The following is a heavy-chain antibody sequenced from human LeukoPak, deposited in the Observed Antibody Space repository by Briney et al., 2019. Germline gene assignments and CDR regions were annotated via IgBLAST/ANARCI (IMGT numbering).Heavy chain of an antibody. CDR1: GFAVSSNY. J-gene: IGHJ3*02. CDR3: ARGGYYYDSSGYYHDAFDI. Sequence: PGGSLRLSCAASGFAVSSNYMNWVRQAPGKGLKWVSIIYSGGGTYYANSVRGRFTISRANSKNTLYLQMNSLRDEDTAVYYCARGGYYYDSSGYYHDAFDIWGQGTMVTVSS. D-gene: IGHD3-22*01. CDR2: IYSGGGT. V-gene: IGHV3-53*01.